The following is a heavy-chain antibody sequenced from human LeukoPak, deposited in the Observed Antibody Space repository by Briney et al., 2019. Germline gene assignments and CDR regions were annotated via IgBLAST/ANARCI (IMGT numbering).Heavy chain of an antibody. Sequence: ASVKVSCKVSGYTLTELSMHWVRQAPGKGLEWMGGFDPEDGETIYAQKFQGRVTMTEDTSTDTAYMELSSLRSEDTAVYYRATSRRPYYYYGMDVWGQGTTVTVSS. CDR1: GYTLTELS. CDR2: FDPEDGET. J-gene: IGHJ6*02. CDR3: ATSRRPYYYYGMDV. V-gene: IGHV1-24*01.